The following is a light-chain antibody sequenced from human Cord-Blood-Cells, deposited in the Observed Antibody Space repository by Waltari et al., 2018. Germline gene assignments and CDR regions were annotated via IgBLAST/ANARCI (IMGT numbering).Light chain of an antibody. Sequence: DIQMTQSPSSLSASVGDRVTITCRASQSISSYLNWYQQKPGKAAKLLIYAASSLKRGVPSRFSGSGSGTDFTLTISSLQPEDFATYYCQQSYSTPLTFGGGTKVEIK. CDR3: QQSYSTPLT. CDR2: AAS. V-gene: IGKV1-39*01. CDR1: QSISSY. J-gene: IGKJ4*01.